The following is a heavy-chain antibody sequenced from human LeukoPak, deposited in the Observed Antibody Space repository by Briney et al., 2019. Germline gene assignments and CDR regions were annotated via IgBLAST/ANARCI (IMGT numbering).Heavy chain of an antibody. CDR1: GYSFTSYW. Sequence: GESLKISCKGSGYSFTSYWIGWVGQMPGKGLEWMGIIYPGDSDIRDSPSFQGQVTISADKSTSTAYLQWSTLKASDTAMYYCARRDGSGWGSFDYWGQGTLVTVSS. CDR3: ARRDGSGWGSFDY. J-gene: IGHJ4*02. CDR2: IYPGDSDI. V-gene: IGHV5-51*01. D-gene: IGHD6-19*01.